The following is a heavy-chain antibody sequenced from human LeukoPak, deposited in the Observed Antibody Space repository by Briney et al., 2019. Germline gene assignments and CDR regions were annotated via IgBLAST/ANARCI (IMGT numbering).Heavy chain of an antibody. CDR2: INSGGSAI. CDR1: GFTFNSYE. J-gene: IGHJ4*02. CDR3: ARGESYVQY. Sequence: PGGSLRLSCAASGFTFNSYEMNWVRQAPGKGLEWVSYINSGGSAIYYADSVKGRFTISRDNAKNSLYLQMNSLRADDTAVYYCARGESYVQYWGQGTLGTVSS. V-gene: IGHV3-48*03. D-gene: IGHD3-10*02.